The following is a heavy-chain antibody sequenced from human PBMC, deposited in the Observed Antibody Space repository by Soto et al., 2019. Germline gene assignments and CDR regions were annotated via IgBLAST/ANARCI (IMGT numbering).Heavy chain of an antibody. Sequence: QVQLVESGGGVVQPGRSLRLSWAASGFTFSHYAMHWVRQAPCKGLEWVALMSYDGSNEYYADSVKGRFTISRDNSKNTLYLQMNSLRAEDTAVYYCAKDRSHNFDYWGQGTLVTVAS. V-gene: IGHV3-30*18. CDR1: GFTFSHYA. CDR2: MSYDGSNE. J-gene: IGHJ4*02. CDR3: AKDRSHNFDY. D-gene: IGHD1-26*01.